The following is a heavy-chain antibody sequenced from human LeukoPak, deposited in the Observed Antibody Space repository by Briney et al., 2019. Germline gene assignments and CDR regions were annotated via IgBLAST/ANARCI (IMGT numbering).Heavy chain of an antibody. CDR2: IYTSGST. CDR1: GGSISSGSYY. CDR3: ARDDFWSGYYALAY. D-gene: IGHD3-3*01. J-gene: IGHJ4*02. Sequence: SETLSLTCTVSGGSISSGSYYWSWIRQPAGKGLEWIGRIYTSGSTNYNPSLKSRVTISVDTSKNQFSLKLSSVTAADTAVYYCARDDFWSGYYALAYWGQGTLVTVSS. V-gene: IGHV4-61*02.